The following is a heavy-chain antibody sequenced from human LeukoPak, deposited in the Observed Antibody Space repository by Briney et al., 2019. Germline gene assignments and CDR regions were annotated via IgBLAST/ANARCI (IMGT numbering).Heavy chain of an antibody. J-gene: IGHJ4*02. CDR3: VLDARLGESLR. CDR1: GFSFSSYA. CDR2: IRAGGDDT. D-gene: IGHD3-16*01. V-gene: IGHV3-23*01. Sequence: PGGSLRLSCAASGFSFSSYAMSWVRQAPGKGLEWVSYIRAGGDDTYYAGSVRGRLTTSRDNSKNTLYLEMNSLRAEDTAIYYCVLDARLGESLRWGQGTLVTVSS.